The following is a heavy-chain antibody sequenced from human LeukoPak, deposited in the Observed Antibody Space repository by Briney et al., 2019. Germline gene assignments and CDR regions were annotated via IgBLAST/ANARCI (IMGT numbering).Heavy chain of an antibody. V-gene: IGHV3-23*01. CDR2: ISGSGGST. CDR1: GFTFSNYG. Sequence: GGSLRLSCAASGFTFSNYGMNWVRQAPGKGLEWVSAISGSGGSTYYADSVKGRFTISRDNSKNTLYLQMNSLRAEDTAVYYCAKDLPYYYDSWGQGTLVTVSS. J-gene: IGHJ4*02. CDR3: AKDLPYYYDS.